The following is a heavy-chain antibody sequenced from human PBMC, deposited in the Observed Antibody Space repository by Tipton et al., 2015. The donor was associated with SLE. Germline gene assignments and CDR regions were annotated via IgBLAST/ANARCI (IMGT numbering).Heavy chain of an antibody. J-gene: IGHJ4*02. D-gene: IGHD1-1*01. CDR2: INRDGSRT. Sequence: SLRLSCAASGFSISNYLMHWVRQAPGKGLVWVSRINRDGSRTTYADSVRGRFTISRDSAKNTLNLQMNSLGVEDTAVYYCAREGNWNGEFDYWGQGTLVTVSS. CDR3: AREGNWNGEFDY. V-gene: IGHV3-74*03. CDR1: GFSISNYL.